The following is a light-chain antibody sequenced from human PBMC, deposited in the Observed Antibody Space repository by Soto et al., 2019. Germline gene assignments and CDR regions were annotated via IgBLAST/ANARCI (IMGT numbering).Light chain of an antibody. CDR3: QQRSNCPPGLT. J-gene: IGKJ4*01. V-gene: IGKV3-11*01. Sequence: EIVLTQSPATLSLSPGERATLSCRSSQSVSSYLAWYQQKPGQAPRLLLYDASNRATGIPARFSGSGSGTDFTLTTSSLEPEDFAVYYCQQRSNCPPGLTFGGGTKVEIK. CDR2: DAS. CDR1: QSVSSY.